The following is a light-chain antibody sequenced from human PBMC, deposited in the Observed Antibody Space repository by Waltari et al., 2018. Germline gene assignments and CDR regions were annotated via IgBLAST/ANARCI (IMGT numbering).Light chain of an antibody. CDR1: SSNIGSNT. CDR2: RNN. J-gene: IGLJ1*01. V-gene: IGLV1-44*01. Sequence: QSVLTQPPSASGTPGQRVTIPCSGSSSNIGSNTVTWYQQLPGTAPKLLIYRNNQRPSGVPDRFSGSKSGTSASLAISGLQSEDEADYYCAAWDDSLNGLYVFGTGTKVTVL. CDR3: AAWDDSLNGLYV.